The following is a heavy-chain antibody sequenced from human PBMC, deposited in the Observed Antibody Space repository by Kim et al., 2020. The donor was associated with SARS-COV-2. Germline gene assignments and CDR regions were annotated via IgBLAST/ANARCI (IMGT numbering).Heavy chain of an antibody. CDR2: IWYDGTNK. D-gene: IGHD6-19*01. J-gene: IGHJ5*02. Sequence: GGSLRLSCAASGFNFSDYGMNWVRQAPGKGLEWLGVIWYDGTNKYYAGSVKGRFTISRDNSKNTLYLQMNNLRVDDAAVYYCAREGLRTSGCQDRWGHGTLVTVPS. V-gene: IGHV3-33*01. CDR1: GFNFSDYG. CDR3: AREGLRTSGCQDR.